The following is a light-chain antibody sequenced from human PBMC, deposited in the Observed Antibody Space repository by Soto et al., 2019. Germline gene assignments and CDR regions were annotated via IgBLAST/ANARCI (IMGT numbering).Light chain of an antibody. CDR3: SSYAGGNKMV. CDR1: SRDVGGYVY. CDR2: EVN. Sequence: QSALTQPPSASRSPGESITMSCSGTSRDVGGYVYVSWFQQHPGKAPKLIIFEVNKRPSGVPDRFSGSRSGNTASLTVSGLQLEDEADYYCSSYAGGNKMVFGGGTKLTVL. J-gene: IGLJ2*01. V-gene: IGLV2-8*02.